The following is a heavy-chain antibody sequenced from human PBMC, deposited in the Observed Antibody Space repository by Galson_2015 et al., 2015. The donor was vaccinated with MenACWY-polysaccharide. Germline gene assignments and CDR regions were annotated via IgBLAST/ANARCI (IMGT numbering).Heavy chain of an antibody. V-gene: IGHV3-15*01. J-gene: IGHJ4*02. Sequence: SLRLSCAASGFTFSTYGMSWVRQAPGKGLEWVGRIKSKTDGGTTDYAAPVKGRFTISRDDSKNTLYLQMHSLNTEDTAVSSCTTLITTTGDWGKGTLVTVSS. CDR3: TTLITTTGD. CDR2: IKSKTDGGTT. CDR1: GFTFSTYG. D-gene: IGHD1-14*01.